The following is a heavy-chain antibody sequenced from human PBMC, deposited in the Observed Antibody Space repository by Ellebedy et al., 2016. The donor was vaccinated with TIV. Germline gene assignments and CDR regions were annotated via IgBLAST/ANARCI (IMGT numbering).Heavy chain of an antibody. CDR2: IKQDGSEK. CDR1: GFTFSSYW. D-gene: IGHD2-15*01. V-gene: IGHV3-7*01. CDR3: ARDHLGYCSGGSCYSNYYYYYGMDV. Sequence: GESLKISCAASGFTFSSYWMSWVRQAPGKGLEWVANIKQDGSEKYYVDSVKGRFPISRDTAKNSLYLQMNSLRAEDTAVYYCARDHLGYCSGGSCYSNYYYYYGMDVWGQGTTVTVSS. J-gene: IGHJ6*02.